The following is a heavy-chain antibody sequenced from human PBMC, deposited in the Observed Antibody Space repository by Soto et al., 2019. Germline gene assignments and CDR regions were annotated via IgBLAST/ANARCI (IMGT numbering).Heavy chain of an antibody. V-gene: IGHV1-18*01. CDR3: ARDRLGVSVTGGGFDS. J-gene: IGHJ4*02. CDR2: ISPYNGNT. D-gene: IGHD2-8*01. Sequence: ASVKVSCKASGYTFSNFGLSWVRPAPGQGLELMGWISPYNGNTNYAQKLQGRLTMTTDTSTSTAYMELRSLRSDDTAVYYCARDRLGVSVTGGGFDSWGQGTLVTVSS. CDR1: GYTFSNFG.